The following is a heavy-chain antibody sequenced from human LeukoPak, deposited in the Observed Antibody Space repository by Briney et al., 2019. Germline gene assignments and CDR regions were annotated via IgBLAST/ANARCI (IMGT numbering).Heavy chain of an antibody. Sequence: GASVRVSCKASGYTFTSYGISWVRQTPGQGLEWMGWISAYNGNTNYAQKLQGRVTMTTDTSTSTAYMELRSLRSDDTAVYYCARVGGLVRGVYYYMDVWGKGTTVTVSS. CDR1: GYTFTSYG. CDR2: ISAYNGNT. CDR3: ARVGGLVRGVYYYMDV. J-gene: IGHJ6*03. V-gene: IGHV1-18*01. D-gene: IGHD3-10*01.